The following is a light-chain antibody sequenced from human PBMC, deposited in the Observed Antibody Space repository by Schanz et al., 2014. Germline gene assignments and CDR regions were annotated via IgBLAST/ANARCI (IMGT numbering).Light chain of an antibody. Sequence: EIVMTQSPATLSVSPGERATLSCRASQSVSSSYLAWYQQKPGLAPRLLIYDASSRATGIPDRFSGSGSGTDFTLTISRLEPEDFAVYYCQQYGSSPLTFGGGTNVEIK. CDR1: QSVSSSY. CDR3: QQYGSSPLT. CDR2: DAS. V-gene: IGKV3D-20*01. J-gene: IGKJ4*01.